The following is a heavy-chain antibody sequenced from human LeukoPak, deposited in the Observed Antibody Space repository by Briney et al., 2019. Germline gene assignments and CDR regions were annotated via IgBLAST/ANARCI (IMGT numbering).Heavy chain of an antibody. CDR2: INAGNDNT. V-gene: IGHV1-3*01. Sequence: ASVKVSCKASGYTFASYAMHWVRQAPGQGLEWMGWINAGNDNTEYSQTFQGRVTITRDTSASTVYMELSSLRSEDTAVYYCARANYGSGTRWFDPWGQGTLVIVSS. CDR1: GYTFASYA. CDR3: ARANYGSGTRWFDP. J-gene: IGHJ5*02. D-gene: IGHD3-10*01.